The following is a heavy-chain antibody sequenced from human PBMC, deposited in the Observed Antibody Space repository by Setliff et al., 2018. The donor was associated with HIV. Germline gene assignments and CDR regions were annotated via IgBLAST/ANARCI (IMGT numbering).Heavy chain of an antibody. Sequence: ESLKISCAASGFTFSSSVMSWIRQPPGKGLEWIGSIYHSGRTYYNPSLKSRVTISVDTSKNQFSLKLTSVTAADTAVYYCARDQPQDYDSLTGYYTGRYFDYWGRGTLVTVSS. CDR3: ARDQPQDYDSLTGYYTGRYFDY. D-gene: IGHD3-9*01. V-gene: IGHV4-38-2*02. CDR2: IYHSGRT. CDR1: GFTFSSSV. J-gene: IGHJ4*02.